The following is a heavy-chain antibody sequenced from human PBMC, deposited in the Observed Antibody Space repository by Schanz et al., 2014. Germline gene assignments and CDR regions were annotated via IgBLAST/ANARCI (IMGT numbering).Heavy chain of an antibody. CDR2: ISYDGRNK. Sequence: VQLLDSGGGLVQPGGSLRLSCAASGFTFSTYAMSWVRQAPGKGLEWVAVISYDGRNKYYADSVKGRFTISRDNSKNTLYLQMNSLRAEDTAVYYCAKDLLYGAPMPLNHLDYWGQGTLVTVSS. D-gene: IGHD2-2*01. CDR3: AKDLLYGAPMPLNHLDY. V-gene: IGHV3-30-3*01. CDR1: GFTFSTYA. J-gene: IGHJ4*02.